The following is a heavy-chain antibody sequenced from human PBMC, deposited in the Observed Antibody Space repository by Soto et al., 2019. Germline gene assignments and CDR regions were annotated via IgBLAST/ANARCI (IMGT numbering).Heavy chain of an antibody. Sequence: GASVKVSFRASGGTFSSYTISWVRQAPGQGLEWMGRIIPILGIANYAQKFQGRVTITADKSTSTAYMELSSLRSEDTAVYYCAREFKGATYYYYYYMDVWGKGTTVTVSS. CDR2: IIPILGIA. CDR3: AREFKGATYYYYYYMDV. V-gene: IGHV1-69*04. J-gene: IGHJ6*03. CDR1: GGTFSSYT.